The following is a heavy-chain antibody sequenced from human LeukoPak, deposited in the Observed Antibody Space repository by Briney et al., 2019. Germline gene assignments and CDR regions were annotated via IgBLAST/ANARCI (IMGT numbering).Heavy chain of an antibody. CDR3: ARGGLPSIARPWS. CDR1: GFTFSSYS. Sequence: MSGGSLRLSCAASGFTFSSYSMNWVRQAPGKGLEWVSSISSSSSYIYYADSVKGRFTISRDNAKNSLYLQMNSLRAEDTAVYYCARGGLPSIARPWSWGQGTLVTVSS. V-gene: IGHV3-21*01. CDR2: ISSSSSYI. J-gene: IGHJ5*02. D-gene: IGHD6-6*01.